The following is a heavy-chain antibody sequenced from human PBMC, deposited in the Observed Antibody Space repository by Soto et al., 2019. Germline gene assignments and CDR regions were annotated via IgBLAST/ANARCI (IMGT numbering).Heavy chain of an antibody. CDR1: GGSISSSNW. Sequence: SETLSLTCAVSGGSISSSNWWSWVRQPPGKGLEWIGEIYHSGSTNYNPSLKSRVTISVGKSKNQFSLKLSSVSAADTAVYYCARGPSGDKVDYWGQGIQVTVSS. V-gene: IGHV4-4*02. D-gene: IGHD7-27*01. CDR3: ARGPSGDKVDY. J-gene: IGHJ4*02. CDR2: IYHSGST.